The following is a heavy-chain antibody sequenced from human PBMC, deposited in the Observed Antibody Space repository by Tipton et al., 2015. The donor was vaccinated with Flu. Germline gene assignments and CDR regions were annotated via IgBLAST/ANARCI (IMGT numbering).Heavy chain of an antibody. D-gene: IGHD6-6*01. J-gene: IGHJ6*02. Sequence: TLSLTCTVSGGSISSGGYYWSWIRQHPGKGLEWIGYIYYSGSTYYNPSLKSRVTISVDTSKNQFSLKLSSVTAVDTAVYYCARDESYSSSSYYYGMDVWGQGTTVTVSS. CDR3: ARDESYSSSSYYYGMDV. CDR1: GGSISSGGYY. V-gene: IGHV4-31*03. CDR2: IYYSGST.